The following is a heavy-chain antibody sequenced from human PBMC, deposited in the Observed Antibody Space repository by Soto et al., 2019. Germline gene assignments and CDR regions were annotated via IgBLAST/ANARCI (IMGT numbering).Heavy chain of an antibody. Sequence: PGGSLRLSCAASGFTFSCYAMSWVRQAPGKGLEWVSAISGSGGSTYYADSVKGRFTISRDNSKNTLYLQMNSLRAEDTAVYYCAKSYCSGGSCEIDYWGQGTLVTVSS. CDR3: AKSYCSGGSCEIDY. J-gene: IGHJ4*02. V-gene: IGHV3-23*01. CDR2: ISGSGGST. D-gene: IGHD2-15*01. CDR1: GFTFSCYA.